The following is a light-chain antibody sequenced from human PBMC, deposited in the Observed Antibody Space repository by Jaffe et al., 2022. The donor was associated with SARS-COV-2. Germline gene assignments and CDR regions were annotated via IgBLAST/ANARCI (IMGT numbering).Light chain of an antibody. J-gene: IGKJ2*01. CDR3: QEYDNWPPMYT. V-gene: IGKV3-15*01. CDR1: QDVGSN. Sequence: LVLTQSPATLSVSPGERATVSCRASQDVGSNLAWYQQRPGQAPRLLIFGASTRAFGIPVRFSGSGSGTEFNITISSLQSEDFAVYYCQEYDNWPPMYTFGQGTKLEIK. CDR2: GAS.